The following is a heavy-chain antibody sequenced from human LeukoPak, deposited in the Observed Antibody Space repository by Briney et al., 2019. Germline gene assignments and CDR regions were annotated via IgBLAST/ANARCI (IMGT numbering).Heavy chain of an antibody. CDR2: ISYDGSNK. V-gene: IGHV3-30*04. J-gene: IGHJ4*02. CDR1: GSTFSSYA. CDR3: ARERRGSFDY. Sequence: GRSLRLSCAVSGSTFSSYAMHWVRQAPGKGLEWVAVISYDGSNKYYADSVKGRFTISRDNSKNTLYLQMNSLRAEDTAVYYCARERRGSFDYWGQGTLVTVSS. D-gene: IGHD3-10*01.